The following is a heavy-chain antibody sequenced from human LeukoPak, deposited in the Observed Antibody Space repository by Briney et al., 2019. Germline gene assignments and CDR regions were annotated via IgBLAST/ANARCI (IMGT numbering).Heavy chain of an antibody. V-gene: IGHV5-51*01. Sequence: GESLKISCKGSGYSFTSYWIVWVRQMPGEGLEWMGIIYPGDSQTRYSPSFQGQVTISADKFISTAYLQWSSLKASDTAIYYCARSSVNWFDPWGQGTLVTVSS. D-gene: IGHD3-3*01. CDR2: IYPGDSQT. CDR1: GYSFTSYW. J-gene: IGHJ5*02. CDR3: ARSSVNWFDP.